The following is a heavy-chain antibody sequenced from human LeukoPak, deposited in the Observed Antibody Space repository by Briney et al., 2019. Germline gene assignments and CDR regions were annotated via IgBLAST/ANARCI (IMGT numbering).Heavy chain of an antibody. V-gene: IGHV4-61*01. CDR3: ARENDAFDI. J-gene: IGHJ3*02. CDR1: GGSVSSGSYY. Sequence: PSETLSLTCTVSGGSVSSGSYYWNWIRQPPGKGLEWIGYIYYSGSTNYNPSLKSRVTISVDTSKNQFSLKLSSVTVADTAVYYCARENDAFDIWGQGTMVTVSS. CDR2: IYYSGST.